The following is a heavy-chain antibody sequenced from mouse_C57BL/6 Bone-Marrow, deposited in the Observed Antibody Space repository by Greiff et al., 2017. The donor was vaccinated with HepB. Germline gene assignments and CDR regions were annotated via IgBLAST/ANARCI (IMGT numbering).Heavy chain of an antibody. CDR1: GFTFTDYY. V-gene: IGHV7-3*01. Sequence: DVHLVESGGGLVQPGGSLSLSCAASGFTFTDYYMSWVRQPPGKALEWLGFIRNKANGYTTEYSASVKGRFTISRDNSQSILYLQMNALRAEDSATYYCARYPLTTVVDYWYFDVWGTGTTVTVSS. D-gene: IGHD1-1*01. CDR2: IRNKANGYTT. CDR3: ARYPLTTVVDYWYFDV. J-gene: IGHJ1*03.